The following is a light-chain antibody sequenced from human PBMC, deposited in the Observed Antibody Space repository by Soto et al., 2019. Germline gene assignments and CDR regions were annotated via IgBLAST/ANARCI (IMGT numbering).Light chain of an antibody. CDR2: GAS. CDR1: QSVSSN. V-gene: IGKV3-15*01. Sequence: EIVMTQSPATLSVSPGERATLSCRASQSVSSNLAWYQQKPGQAPRLLIYGASTRATGIPARFSGSGSGTEFTLTINNLQSEDFAVYYCQQYDNWPPCTFGQGTKLEVK. J-gene: IGKJ2*02. CDR3: QQYDNWPPCT.